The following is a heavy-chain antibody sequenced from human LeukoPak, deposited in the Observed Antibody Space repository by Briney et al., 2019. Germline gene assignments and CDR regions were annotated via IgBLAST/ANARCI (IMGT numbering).Heavy chain of an antibody. D-gene: IGHD3-10*01. CDR1: GFTVSSNY. Sequence: GGSLRLSCAASGFTVSSNYMSWVRQAPWKGLEWVSAISGSGGSTYYADSVKGRFTISRDNSKNTLYLQMNSLRAEDTAVYYCAKDYGSGGYFDYWGQGTLVTVSS. CDR3: AKDYGSGGYFDY. V-gene: IGHV3-23*01. J-gene: IGHJ4*02. CDR2: ISGSGGST.